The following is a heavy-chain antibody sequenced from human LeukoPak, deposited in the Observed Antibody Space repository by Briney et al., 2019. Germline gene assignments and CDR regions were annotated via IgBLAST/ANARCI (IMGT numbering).Heavy chain of an antibody. Sequence: SSETLSLTCSVSGGSISGSYWTWIRQPPGKGLEWIGYIYYSGSTNYNPSLKSRVTISVDTSNNQFSLKLSSVTAADTAVYYCARRHCSGGSCYVDNWGQGALVTVSS. V-gene: IGHV4-59*01. J-gene: IGHJ4*02. CDR1: GGSISGSY. CDR3: ARRHCSGGSCYVDN. CDR2: IYYSGST. D-gene: IGHD2-15*01.